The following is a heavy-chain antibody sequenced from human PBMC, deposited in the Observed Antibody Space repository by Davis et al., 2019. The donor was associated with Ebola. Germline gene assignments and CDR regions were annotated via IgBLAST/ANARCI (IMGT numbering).Heavy chain of an antibody. D-gene: IGHD6-13*01. CDR3: ARDGRDSSSWYWYYYYGMDV. CDR2: ISAYNGNT. Sequence: ASVKVSCKASGYTFTSYGISWVRQAPGQGLEWMGWISAYNGNTNYAQKLQGRVTMTTDTSTSTAYMELRSLRSDDTAVYYCARDGRDSSSWYWYYYYGMDVWGQGTTVTVSS. V-gene: IGHV1-18*01. CDR1: GYTFTSYG. J-gene: IGHJ6*02.